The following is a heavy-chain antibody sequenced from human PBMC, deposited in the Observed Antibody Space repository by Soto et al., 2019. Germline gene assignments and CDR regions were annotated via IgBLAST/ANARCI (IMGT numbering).Heavy chain of an antibody. Sequence: SETLSVTCAVYGGSFSGYYWSWIRQPPGKGLEWIGEINHSGSTNYNPSLKSRVTISVDTSKNQFSLKLSSVTAADTAVYYCARGPTTVTTGTWFDPWGQGTLVTVSS. CDR2: INHSGST. J-gene: IGHJ5*02. CDR1: GGSFSGYY. D-gene: IGHD4-17*01. CDR3: ARGPTTVTTGTWFDP. V-gene: IGHV4-34*01.